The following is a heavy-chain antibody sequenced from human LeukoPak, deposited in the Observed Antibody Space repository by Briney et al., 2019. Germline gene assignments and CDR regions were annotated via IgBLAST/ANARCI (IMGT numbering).Heavy chain of an antibody. V-gene: IGHV4-34*01. J-gene: IGHJ4*02. CDR3: ARNGGIAAAGSPYYFDY. Sequence: PSETLSLTCAVYGGSFSGYYWSWIRQPPGKGLEWIGSIYYSGSTYYNPSLKSRVTISVDTSKNQFSLKLSSVTAADTAVYYCARNGGIAAAGSPYYFDYWGQGTLVTVSS. CDR1: GGSFSGYY. D-gene: IGHD6-13*01. CDR2: IYYSGST.